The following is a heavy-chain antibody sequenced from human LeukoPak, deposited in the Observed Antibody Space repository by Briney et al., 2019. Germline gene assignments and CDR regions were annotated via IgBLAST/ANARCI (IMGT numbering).Heavy chain of an antibody. Sequence: PSETLSLTCTVSGGSISSYYWSWIRQPPGKGLEWIGYIYYSGSTNYNPSLKSRVTISVDTSKNQFSLKLSSVTAADTAVYYCAGIGGVAAAGNNFDYWGQGTLVTVSS. CDR1: GGSISSYY. V-gene: IGHV4-59*08. J-gene: IGHJ4*02. CDR3: AGIGGVAAAGNNFDY. CDR2: IYYSGST. D-gene: IGHD6-13*01.